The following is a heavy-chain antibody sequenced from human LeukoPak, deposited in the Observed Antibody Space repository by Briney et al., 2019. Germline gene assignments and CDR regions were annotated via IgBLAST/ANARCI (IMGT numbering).Heavy chain of an antibody. D-gene: IGHD3-10*01. CDR1: GFTFVTYW. V-gene: IGHV3-74*01. CDR3: ARSMVRGDI. CDR2: INSDGSST. Sequence: GGSLRLSCAASGFTFVTYWMHWVRQAPGKGLVWVSRINSDGSSTSYADSVKGRFTISRDNAKNTLYLQVNSLRAEDTAVYYCARSMVRGDIWGQGTMVTVSS. J-gene: IGHJ3*02.